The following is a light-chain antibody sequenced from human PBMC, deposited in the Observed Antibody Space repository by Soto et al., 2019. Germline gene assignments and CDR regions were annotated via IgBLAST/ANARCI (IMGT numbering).Light chain of an antibody. CDR3: QQYNNWPPWT. J-gene: IGKJ1*01. CDR2: GAS. CDR1: QSVSSN. Sequence: IVMTPSPATLSVSPGERATLSFRASQSVSSNLAWYQQKPGQAPRLLIYGASTRATGIPARFSGSGSGTEFTLTISSLQSEDFAVYYCQQYNNWPPWTFGQGTKVDI. V-gene: IGKV3-15*01.